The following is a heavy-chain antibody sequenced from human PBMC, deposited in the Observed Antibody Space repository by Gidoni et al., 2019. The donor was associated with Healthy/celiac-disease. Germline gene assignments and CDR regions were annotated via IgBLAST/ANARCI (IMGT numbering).Heavy chain of an antibody. J-gene: IGHJ6*03. CDR3: TYIAAAGTYYYYYMDV. Sequence: EVQLVESGGCLVKPGGSLRLSCEASGFTFSNAWMNWVRQATGKGLEWVGRIKSKTDGGTTDYAAPVKGRFTISRDDSKNTLYLQMNSLKTEDTAVYYCTYIAAAGTYYYYYMDVWGKGTTVTVSS. CDR2: IKSKTDGGTT. CDR1: GFTFSNAW. V-gene: IGHV3-15*07. D-gene: IGHD6-13*01.